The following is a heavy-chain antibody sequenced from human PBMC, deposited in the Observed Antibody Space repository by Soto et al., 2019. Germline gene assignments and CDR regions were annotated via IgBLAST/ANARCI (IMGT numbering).Heavy chain of an antibody. D-gene: IGHD6-19*01. Sequence: QVQLQESGPGLVKPSETLSLTCTVSGGSVSSGRYYWSWSRQPPGKGLEWIGYIYYSGSTNYKSSLKSRVTISVDTSQNQFSLTLNSVTAADTDVYYCARSGAGSGWLGGQGTLVTVSS. J-gene: IGHJ4*02. CDR1: GGSVSSGRYY. CDR3: ARSGAGSGWL. CDR2: IYYSGST. V-gene: IGHV4-61*01.